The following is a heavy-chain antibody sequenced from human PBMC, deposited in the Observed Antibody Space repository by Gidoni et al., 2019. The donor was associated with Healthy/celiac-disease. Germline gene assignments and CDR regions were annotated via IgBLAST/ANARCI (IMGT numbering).Heavy chain of an antibody. J-gene: IGHJ4*02. CDR3: TTGGVKGAARPGGIIDY. CDR1: GFTFSTAC. D-gene: IGHD6-6*01. V-gene: IGHV3-15*07. Sequence: EVQLVESGGRLVKPGWSLSLSCAASGFTFSTACINWVRQAPGKGLEWVGRIKSKTDGETTDYAAPVKGRFTSSRDDSKNTLYLQMNSLKTEDTAVYYCTTGGVKGAARPGGIIDYWGQGTLVTVSS. CDR2: IKSKTDGETT.